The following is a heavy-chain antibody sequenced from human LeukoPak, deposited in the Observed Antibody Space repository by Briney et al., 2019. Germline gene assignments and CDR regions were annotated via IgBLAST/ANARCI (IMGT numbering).Heavy chain of an antibody. CDR3: AKVPYYFDLSGSPFDV. V-gene: IGHV4-39*02. CDR2: IYYSGST. J-gene: IGHJ2*01. CDR1: GDSISRSGYY. D-gene: IGHD3-22*01. Sequence: SETLSLTCAVSGDSISRSGYYWSWIRLPPGQRLGWIGNIYYSGSTSYNSSLKRRVIMSVDTTKKHFSLILNSVAAAAAPFYYCAKVPYYFDLSGSPFDVWGRGAVVTVPS.